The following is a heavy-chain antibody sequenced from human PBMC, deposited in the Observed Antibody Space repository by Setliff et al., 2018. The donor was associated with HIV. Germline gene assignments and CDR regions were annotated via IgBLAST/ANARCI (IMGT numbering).Heavy chain of an antibody. CDR1: GGSLSGYH. D-gene: IGHD6-19*01. J-gene: IGHJ6*02. CDR2: INHSGST. CDR3: ARVGGQWLSGYYYYYAMDV. Sequence: SETLSLTCAVYGGSLSGYHWSWIRQSPGKGLEWIGEINHSGSTNYNPSLKSRVIISIDTSKKQFSLKLTSVTAADTAVYYCARVGGQWLSGYYYYYAMDVWGQGTTVTVSS. V-gene: IGHV4-34*01.